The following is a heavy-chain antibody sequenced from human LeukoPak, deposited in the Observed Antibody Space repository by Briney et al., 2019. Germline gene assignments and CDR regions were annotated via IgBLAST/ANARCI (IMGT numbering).Heavy chain of an antibody. CDR3: ARDPGAVAGTELDY. J-gene: IGHJ4*02. CDR1: GYTFTSYG. D-gene: IGHD6-19*01. CDR2: ISAYNGDT. Sequence: ASVKVSCKASGYTFTSYGISWVRQAPGQGLEWMGWISAYNGDTNYAQKLQGRVSMTTDTSTSTAYMELRSLRSDDTAVYYCARDPGAVAGTELDYWGQGTLVTVSS. V-gene: IGHV1-18*01.